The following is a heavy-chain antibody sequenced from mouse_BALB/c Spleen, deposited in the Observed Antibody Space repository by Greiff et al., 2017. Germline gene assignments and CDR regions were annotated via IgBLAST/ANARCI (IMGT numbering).Heavy chain of an antibody. J-gene: IGHJ1*01. V-gene: IGHV1S81*02. CDR2: INPRNGGT. Sequence: LVESGAELVRPGVSVKLSCKASGYTFTSYWMHWVKQRPEQGLEWIEEINPRNGGTNYNEKFKSKATLTVDKSSSTAYMQLSSLTSEDSAVDDCARGEDVYPHWYFDVWGAGTTVTVSS. CDR3: ARGEDVYPHWYFDV. CDR1: GYTFTSYW.